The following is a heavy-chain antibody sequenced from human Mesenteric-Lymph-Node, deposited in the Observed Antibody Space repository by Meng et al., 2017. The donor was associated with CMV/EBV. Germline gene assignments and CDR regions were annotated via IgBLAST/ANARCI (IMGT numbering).Heavy chain of an antibody. CDR1: GFTFSNYW. CDR3: AKGQGGYCSGGSCPAQD. V-gene: IGHV3-30*02. CDR2: IRYDGSNK. D-gene: IGHD2-15*01. Sequence: GESLKISCAASGFTFSNYWMSWLRQAPGKGLEWVAFIRYDGSNKYYADSVKGRFTISRDNSKNTLYLKMNSLRAEDTAVDYCAKGQGGYCSGGSCPAQDWGQGTLVTVSS. J-gene: IGHJ4*02.